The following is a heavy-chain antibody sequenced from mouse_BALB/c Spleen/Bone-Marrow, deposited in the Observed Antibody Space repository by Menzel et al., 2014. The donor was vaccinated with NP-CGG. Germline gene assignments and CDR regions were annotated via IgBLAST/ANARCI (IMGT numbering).Heavy chain of an antibody. CDR1: GYTFTGYW. CDR2: IYPGDGDT. V-gene: IGHV1-87*01. Sequence: VQLQESGAELARPGASVKLSCKASGYTFTGYWIQWVKQRPGQGLEWIGAIYPGDGDTRYTQKFTGKATLTADKSSSTAYMQLSSLASEDSAVYYCARWRYFFDYWGQGTTLTVSS. CDR3: ARWRYFFDY. D-gene: IGHD2-3*01. J-gene: IGHJ2*01.